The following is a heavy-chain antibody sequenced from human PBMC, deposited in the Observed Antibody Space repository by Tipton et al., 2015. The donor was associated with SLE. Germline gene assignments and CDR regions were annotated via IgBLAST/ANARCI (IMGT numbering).Heavy chain of an antibody. CDR1: GGSFSGYY. CDR2: INHSGST. Sequence: TLSLTCAVYGGSFSGYYWSWIRQPPGKGLEWIGEINHSGSTNYNPSLKSRVTISVDTSKNQFSLKLSSVTAADTAVYYCARGTPRGGAYYFDYWGQGTLVTVSS. CDR3: ARGTPRGGAYYFDY. D-gene: IGHD3-10*01. J-gene: IGHJ4*02. V-gene: IGHV4-34*01.